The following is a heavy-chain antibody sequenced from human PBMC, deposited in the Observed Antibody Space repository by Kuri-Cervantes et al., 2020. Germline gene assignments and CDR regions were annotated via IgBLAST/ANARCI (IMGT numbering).Heavy chain of an antibody. CDR2: IYYSGST. CDR3: ARVEGSGSYFLS. V-gene: IGHV4-39*07. J-gene: IGHJ4*02. CDR1: GGSISSSSYY. Sequence: SETLSLTCTVSGGSISSSSYYWGWIRQPPGKGLEWIGSIYYSGSTYYNPSLKSRVTISVDTSRNQFSLKLSSVTAADTAVYYCARVEGSGSYFLSWGQGTLVTVSS. D-gene: IGHD3-10*01.